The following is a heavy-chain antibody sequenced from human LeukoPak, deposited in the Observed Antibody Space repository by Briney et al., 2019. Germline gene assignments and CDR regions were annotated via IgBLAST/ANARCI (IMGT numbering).Heavy chain of an antibody. Sequence: SETLSLTCAVSGASFSGSYWSWIRQLPGKGLEWIGQIDHSGGTIYNPSLKSRVTMSLDTSKNQFSLKLSSVTAADTAMYYCARDTNGWYKVFDYWGQGTLVTVSS. CDR3: ARDTNGWYKVFDY. CDR2: IDHSGGT. D-gene: IGHD6-19*01. CDR1: GASFSGSY. J-gene: IGHJ4*02. V-gene: IGHV4-34*01.